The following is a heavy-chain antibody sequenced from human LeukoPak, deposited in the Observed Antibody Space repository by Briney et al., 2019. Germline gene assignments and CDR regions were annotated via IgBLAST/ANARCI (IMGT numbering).Heavy chain of an antibody. CDR1: GFTFSSYA. CDR2: ISGSGGST. V-gene: IGHV3-23*01. J-gene: IGHJ6*02. CDR3: AKDLSGHSSSKYYCYGMDV. Sequence: GGSLRLSCAASGFTFSSYAMSWVRQAPGKGLEWVSAISGSGGSTYYADSVKGRFTISRDNSKNTLYLQMNSLRAEDTAVYYCAKDLSGHSSSKYYCYGMDVWGQGTTVTVSS. D-gene: IGHD6-6*01.